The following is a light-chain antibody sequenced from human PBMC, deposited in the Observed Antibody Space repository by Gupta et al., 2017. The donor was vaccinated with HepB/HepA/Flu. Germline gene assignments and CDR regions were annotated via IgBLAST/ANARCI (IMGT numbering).Light chain of an antibody. CDR1: QDISSF. J-gene: IGKJ4*01. Sequence: ALRTTQSPSSFSASTGDRVTITCRASQDISSFLAWYQQKPGKAPNLLIHSASTLEGGVPSRFSGGGSGTDFTFTISSLQSEDFATYYCQQYSTYPFTFGGGTKVEI. CDR2: SAS. CDR3: QQYSTYPFT. V-gene: IGKV1-8*01.